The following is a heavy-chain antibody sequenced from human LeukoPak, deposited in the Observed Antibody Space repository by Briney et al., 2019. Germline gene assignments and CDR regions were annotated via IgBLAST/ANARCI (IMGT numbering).Heavy chain of an antibody. Sequence: SETLSLTCTVSGGSISSSSYYWGWIRQPPGKGLEWIGSIYYSGSTYYNPSLKSRVTISVDTSKNQFSLKLSSVTAADKAVYYCARKLGYCSSTSCLDAFDIWGQGTMVTVSS. D-gene: IGHD2-2*01. V-gene: IGHV4-39*01. CDR3: ARKLGYCSSTSCLDAFDI. J-gene: IGHJ3*02. CDR1: GGSISSSSYY. CDR2: IYYSGST.